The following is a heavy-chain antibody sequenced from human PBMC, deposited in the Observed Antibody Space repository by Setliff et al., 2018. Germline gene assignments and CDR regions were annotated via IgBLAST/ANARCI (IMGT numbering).Heavy chain of an antibody. J-gene: IGHJ5*02. CDR1: GYSISSGYY. V-gene: IGHV4-61*09. CDR2: FHTGGST. CDR3: ARAGPTVTFFRVLVISWWDP. Sequence: PSETLSLTCAVSGYSISSGYYWGWIRQPAGKGLEWIGHFHTGGSTNYNRSLRSRASISVDTSKNQFSLKLSSVTAADTATYYCARAGPTVTFFRVLVISWWDPWGQGSLVTVSS. D-gene: IGHD3-3*01.